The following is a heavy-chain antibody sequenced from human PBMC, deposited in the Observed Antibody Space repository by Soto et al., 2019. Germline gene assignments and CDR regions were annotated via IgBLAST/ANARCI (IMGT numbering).Heavy chain of an antibody. D-gene: IGHD6-13*01. Sequence: QVQLVESGGGVVQPGRSLRLSCAASGFTFSSYAMHWVRQAPGKGLEWVAVISYDGSNKYYADSVKGRFTISRDNSKNALYLRMNSLRAEDTAVYYCGRDGSSWYAPYYYYGMDVWGQGTTVTVSS. CDR2: ISYDGSNK. CDR3: GRDGSSWYAPYYYYGMDV. CDR1: GFTFSSYA. V-gene: IGHV3-30-3*01. J-gene: IGHJ6*02.